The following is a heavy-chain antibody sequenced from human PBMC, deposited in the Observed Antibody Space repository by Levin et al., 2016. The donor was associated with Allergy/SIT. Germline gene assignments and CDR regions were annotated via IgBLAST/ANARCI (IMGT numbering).Heavy chain of an antibody. D-gene: IGHD3-10*01. Sequence: SGPTLVKPTQTLTLTCTFSGFSLSTSGVGVGWIRQPPGKALEWLALIYWDDDKRYSPSLKSRLTITKDTSKNQVVLTMTNMDPVDTATYYCAARGLWFGELSFDYWGQGTLVTVSS. CDR1: GFSLSTSGVG. V-gene: IGHV2-5*02. J-gene: IGHJ4*02. CDR2: IYWDDDK. CDR3: AARGLWFGELSFDY.